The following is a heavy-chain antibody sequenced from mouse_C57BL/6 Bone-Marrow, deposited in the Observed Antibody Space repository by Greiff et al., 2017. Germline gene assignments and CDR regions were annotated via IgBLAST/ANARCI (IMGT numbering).Heavy chain of an antibody. V-gene: IGHV1-64*01. CDR2: IHPNSGST. CDR3: ARDDYDGGY. CDR1: GYTFTSYW. Sequence: QVQLKQPGAELVKPGASVKLSCKASGYTFTSYWMHWVKQRPGQGLEWIGMIHPNSGSTNYNEKFKSKATLTVDKSSSTAYMQLSSLTSEDAAVYYCARDDYDGGYWGQGTSVTVSS. D-gene: IGHD2-4*01. J-gene: IGHJ4*01.